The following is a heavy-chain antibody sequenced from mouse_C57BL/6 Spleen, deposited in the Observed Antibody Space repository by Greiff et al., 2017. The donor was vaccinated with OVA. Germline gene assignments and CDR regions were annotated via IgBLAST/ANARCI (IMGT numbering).Heavy chain of an antibody. D-gene: IGHD1-1*01. CDR1: GYTFTSYW. V-gene: IGHV1-69*01. Sequence: QVQLQQPGAELVMPGASVKLSCKASGYTFTSYWMHWVKQRPGQGLEWIGEIDPSDSYTNYNQKFKGKSTLTVDKSSSTAYMQLSSLTSEDSAVYYCARRYCGSSHYFDCWGKGTTLTVSS. CDR3: ARRYCGSSHYFDC. J-gene: IGHJ2*01. CDR2: IDPSDSYT.